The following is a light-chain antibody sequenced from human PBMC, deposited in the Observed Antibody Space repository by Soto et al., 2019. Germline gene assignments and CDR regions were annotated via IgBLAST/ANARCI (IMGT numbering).Light chain of an antibody. CDR1: QSVSNK. V-gene: IGKV3-15*01. Sequence: EIVMTQSPATLSVSPGERVTLSCRASQSVSNKLAWYQQKPGQAPSLLIYDASTRPTGIPATFSGSRSGTEFTLTISSLQSEDFAVYYCQQYNNWLFTFGGGTRVEIK. J-gene: IGKJ4*01. CDR2: DAS. CDR3: QQYNNWLFT.